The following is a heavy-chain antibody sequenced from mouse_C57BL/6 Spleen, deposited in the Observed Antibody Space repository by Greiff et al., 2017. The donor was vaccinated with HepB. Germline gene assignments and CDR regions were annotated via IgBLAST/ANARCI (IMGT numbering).Heavy chain of an antibody. CDR3: ATYPLYDYDGDGYAMDY. Sequence: QVQLQQPGAELVKPGASVKVSCKASGYTFTSYWMHWVKQRPGQGLEWIGRIHPSDSDTNYNQKFKGKATLTVDKSSSTAYMQLSSLTSEDSAVYYCATYPLYDYDGDGYAMDYWGQGTSVTVSS. D-gene: IGHD2-4*01. CDR2: IHPSDSDT. V-gene: IGHV1-74*01. J-gene: IGHJ4*01. CDR1: GYTFTSYW.